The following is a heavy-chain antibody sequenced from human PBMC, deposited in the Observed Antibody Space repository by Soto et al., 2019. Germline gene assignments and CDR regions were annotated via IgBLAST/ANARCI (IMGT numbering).Heavy chain of an antibody. CDR1: GGTFSSYA. D-gene: IGHD5-18*01. CDR2: IIPIFGTA. V-gene: IGHV1-69*13. J-gene: IGHJ3*02. CDR3: ARKYSYGYDSAFDI. Sequence: SVKVACKASGGTFSSYAISWVRQAPGQGLEWMGGIIPIFGTANYAQKFQGRVTITADESTSTAYMELSSLRSEDTAVYYCARKYSYGYDSAFDIWGQGTMVTVSS.